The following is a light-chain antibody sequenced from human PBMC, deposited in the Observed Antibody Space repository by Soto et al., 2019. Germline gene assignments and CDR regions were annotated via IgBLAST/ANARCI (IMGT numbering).Light chain of an antibody. V-gene: IGLV2-14*01. CDR1: SSDVGAYNY. CDR2: EVR. CDR3: SSYTSSSTWV. Sequence: QSALSQPASVSGSPGQSNTISCTGTSSDVGAYNYVSWYQQHPGKAPKLMIYEVRNRPSGVSYRFSGSRSGNTASLTISGLQAEDESDYYFSSYTSSSTWVFGGGTKLTV. J-gene: IGLJ3*02.